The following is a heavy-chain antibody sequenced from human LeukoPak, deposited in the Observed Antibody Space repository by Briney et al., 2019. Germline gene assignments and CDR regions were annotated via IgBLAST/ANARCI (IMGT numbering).Heavy chain of an antibody. CDR1: GFTFSSYW. J-gene: IGHJ5*02. D-gene: IGHD1-1*01. CDR2: IKQDGSEK. CDR3: ARSGRYNWNDNWFDP. V-gene: IGHV3-7*03. Sequence: GGSLRLSCAASGFTFSSYWMSWVRQAPGKGLEWVASIKQDGSEKYYVDSVKGRFTISRDNAKNSLYLQMNSLRAEDTAVYYCARSGRYNWNDNWFDPWGQGTLVTVSS.